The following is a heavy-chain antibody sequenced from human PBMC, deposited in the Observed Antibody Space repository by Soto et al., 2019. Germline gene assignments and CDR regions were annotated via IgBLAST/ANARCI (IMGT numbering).Heavy chain of an antibody. V-gene: IGHV4-34*01. CDR1: GGSFSGYY. Sequence: QVQLQQWGAGLLKPSETLSLTCAVYGGSFSGYYWSWIRQPPGKGLEWIGEINHSGSTNYNPSLTVRVSISVDTSKHQFSLKLSSVTAANTAVYYCARDNYVWGSFYGMDVWGQGTTVTVSS. CDR3: ARDNYVWGSFYGMDV. CDR2: INHSGST. D-gene: IGHD3-16*01. J-gene: IGHJ6*02.